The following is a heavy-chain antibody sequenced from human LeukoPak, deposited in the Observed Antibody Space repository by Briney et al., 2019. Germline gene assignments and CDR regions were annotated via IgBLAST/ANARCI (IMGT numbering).Heavy chain of an antibody. Sequence: GGSLRLSCAASGFTFSSYAMHWVRQAPGKGLEWVAVISYDGSNKYYADSVKGRFTISRDNSKNALYLQMNSLRAEDTAVYYCARDGLRENYYDSSGYLSAFDIWGQGTMVTVSS. J-gene: IGHJ3*02. V-gene: IGHV3-30-3*01. CDR1: GFTFSSYA. CDR3: ARDGLRENYYDSSGYLSAFDI. CDR2: ISYDGSNK. D-gene: IGHD3-22*01.